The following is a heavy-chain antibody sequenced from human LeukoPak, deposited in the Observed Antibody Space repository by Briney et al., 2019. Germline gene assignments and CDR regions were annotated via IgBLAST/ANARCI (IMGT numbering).Heavy chain of an antibody. Sequence: GGSLRLSCAASGFIFSSYSMKSVRQAPGKGLEWVSYISSSSTTIYYADSVKGRFTISRDNSKNTLCIQINSLRAEDTAVYDCATADYGSASPYYYYHMDVWGKGTPVTISS. CDR1: GFIFSSYS. V-gene: IGHV3-48*01. D-gene: IGHD3-10*01. CDR3: ATADYGSASPYYYYHMDV. CDR2: ISSSSTTI. J-gene: IGHJ6*03.